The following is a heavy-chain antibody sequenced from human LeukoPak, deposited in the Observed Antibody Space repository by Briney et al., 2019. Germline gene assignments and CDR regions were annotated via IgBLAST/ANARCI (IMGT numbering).Heavy chain of an antibody. CDR2: IYHSGST. V-gene: IGHV4-4*02. J-gene: IGHJ4*02. CDR1: GGSISSSNW. Sequence: PSETLSLTCAVSGGSISSSNWWSWVRQPPGKGLEWIGEIYHSGSTNYNPSLKSRVTISVDKSKNQFSLNLSSVTAADTAMYYCARDAYYGSGYFDYWGQGTLVTVSS. D-gene: IGHD3-10*01. CDR3: ARDAYYGSGYFDY.